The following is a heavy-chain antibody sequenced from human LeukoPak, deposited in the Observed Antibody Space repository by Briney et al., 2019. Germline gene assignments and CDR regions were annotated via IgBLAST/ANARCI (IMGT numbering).Heavy chain of an antibody. Sequence: GESLKISCHASGYLFTNYWSGWLGQRPGKGLEWMGIIFPGDSDTRCSPSFQGQVTISVDKSITTAYLQWSSLKASDTAMYYCARRDSVWYVDFWGERTLVTVSS. CDR3: ARRDSVWYVDF. CDR2: IFPGDSDT. V-gene: IGHV5-51*01. CDR1: GYLFTNYW. J-gene: IGHJ4*02. D-gene: IGHD6-19*01.